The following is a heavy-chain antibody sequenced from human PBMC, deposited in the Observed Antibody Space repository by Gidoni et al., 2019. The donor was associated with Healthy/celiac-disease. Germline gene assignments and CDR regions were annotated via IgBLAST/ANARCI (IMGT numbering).Heavy chain of an antibody. CDR3: AKDIGGRQVVPAAFNYYYGMDV. D-gene: IGHD2-2*01. V-gene: IGHV3-9*01. Sequence: EVQLVESGGGLVQPGRSLRLSCAASGFTFDDYAMHWVRQAPGKGLEWVSGISWNSGSIGYADSVKGRFTISRDNAKNSLYLQMNSLRAEDTALYYCAKDIGGRQVVPAAFNYYYGMDVWGQGTTVTVSS. CDR1: GFTFDDYA. CDR2: ISWNSGSI. J-gene: IGHJ6*02.